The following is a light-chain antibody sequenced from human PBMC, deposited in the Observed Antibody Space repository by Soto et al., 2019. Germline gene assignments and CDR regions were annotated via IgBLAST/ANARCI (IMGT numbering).Light chain of an antibody. CDR2: GAS. V-gene: IGKV3-15*01. CDR3: QQYNNWPSGT. J-gene: IGKJ3*01. CDR1: QSVSSN. Sequence: EIVMTQSPATLSVSPGERATLSCRASQSVSSNLARYQQKPGQAPRLLIYGASTRATGIPARFSGSGSGTEFTLTISSLQSEDFAVYYYQQYNNWPSGTFGPGTKVDIK.